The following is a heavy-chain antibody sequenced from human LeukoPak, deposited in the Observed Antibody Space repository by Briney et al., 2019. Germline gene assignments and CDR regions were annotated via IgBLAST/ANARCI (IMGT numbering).Heavy chain of an antibody. CDR2: INPNSGGT. CDR1: GYTFTGYY. J-gene: IGHJ4*02. D-gene: IGHD6-19*01. Sequence: GASVKASCKASGYTFTGYYMHWVRQAPGQGLEWMGRINPNSGGTNYAQKFQGRVTMTRDTSISTAYMELSRLRSDDTAVYYCARGRRREIAVAGKDFDYWGQGTLVTVSS. CDR3: ARGRRREIAVAGKDFDY. V-gene: IGHV1-2*06.